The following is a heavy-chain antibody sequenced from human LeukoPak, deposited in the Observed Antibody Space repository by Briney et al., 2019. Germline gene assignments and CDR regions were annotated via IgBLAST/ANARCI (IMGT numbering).Heavy chain of an antibody. CDR1: GGSISSYY. V-gene: IGHV4-59*08. D-gene: IGHD5-18*01. Sequence: ASETLSLTCTVSGGSISSYYWSWIRQPPGKGLEWIGYIYYSGSTNYNPSLKSRVTISVDTSKNQFSLKLSSVTAADTAVYYCARRDTAMAQPAFDIWGQGTMVTVSS. CDR3: ARRDTAMAQPAFDI. CDR2: IYYSGST. J-gene: IGHJ3*02.